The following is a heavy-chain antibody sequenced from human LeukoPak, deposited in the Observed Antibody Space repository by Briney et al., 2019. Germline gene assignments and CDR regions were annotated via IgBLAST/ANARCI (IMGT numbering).Heavy chain of an antibody. Sequence: GGSRRLSCAASGFTFSSYAMSWVRQAPGKGLEWVSAISGSGGSTYYADSVKGRFTISRDNSKNTLYLQMNSLRAEDTAVYYCAHPKYDFWSGYPTPFDYWGQGTLVTVSS. J-gene: IGHJ4*02. CDR3: AHPKYDFWSGYPTPFDY. CDR2: ISGSGGST. V-gene: IGHV3-23*01. D-gene: IGHD3-3*01. CDR1: GFTFSSYA.